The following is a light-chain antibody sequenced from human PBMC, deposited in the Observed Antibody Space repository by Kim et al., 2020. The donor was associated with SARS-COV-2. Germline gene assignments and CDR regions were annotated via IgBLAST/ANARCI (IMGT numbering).Light chain of an antibody. Sequence: PSQTSSITCSGYKLGNTYVSWYRQKPGQSPVVGIYQDNQRPSGIPERFSGSNSGNTATLTISGTQAMDEADYYCQAWDSSTHNYVFGAGTKVTVL. J-gene: IGLJ1*01. CDR1: KLGNTY. CDR3: QAWDSSTHNYV. CDR2: QDN. V-gene: IGLV3-1*01.